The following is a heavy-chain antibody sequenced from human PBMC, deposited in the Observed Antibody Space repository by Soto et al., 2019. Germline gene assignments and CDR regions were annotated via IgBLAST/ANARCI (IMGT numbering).Heavy chain of an antibody. CDR1: GGSFSGYY. CDR2: VNHSGST. Sequence: PSETLSLTCAVYGGSFSGYYWSWIRQPPGKGLEWIGEVNHSGSTNYNPSLKSRVTISVDTSKNQFSLKLSSVTAADTAVYYCARGRYDILTGYMYYYYYMDVWGKGTTVTVSS. CDR3: ARGRYDILTGYMYYYYYMDV. V-gene: IGHV4-34*01. J-gene: IGHJ6*03. D-gene: IGHD3-9*01.